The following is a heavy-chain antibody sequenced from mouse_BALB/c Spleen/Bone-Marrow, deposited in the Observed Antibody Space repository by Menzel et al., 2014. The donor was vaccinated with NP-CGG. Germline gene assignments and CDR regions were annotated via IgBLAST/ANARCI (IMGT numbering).Heavy chain of an antibody. CDR1: GYSITRGYY. J-gene: IGHJ3*01. Sequence: EVQLQQSGPGLAKPPQSLSLTCSVTGYSITRGYYWNWIRQFPGNKMEWMGYISYDGTNNYNSSLKKRISITRDTSKNQLFLKLNSVTTEDTGTYYCARDGNYAWFTYWGQGTLVTVSA. D-gene: IGHD2-1*01. V-gene: IGHV3-6*01. CDR3: ARDGNYAWFTY. CDR2: ISYDGTN.